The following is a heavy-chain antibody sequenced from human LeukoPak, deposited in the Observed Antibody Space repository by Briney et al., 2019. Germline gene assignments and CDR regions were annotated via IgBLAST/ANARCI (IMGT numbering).Heavy chain of an antibody. CDR3: AIPYGDYDTKTYYYYYGMDV. D-gene: IGHD4-17*01. Sequence: ASVEVSCKASGYTFTGYYMHWVRQAPGQGLEWMGWINPNSGGTNYAQKFQGWVTMTRDTSISTAYMELSRLRSDDTAVYYCAIPYGDYDTKTYYYYYGMDVWGQGTTVTVSS. V-gene: IGHV1-2*04. CDR1: GYTFTGYY. J-gene: IGHJ6*02. CDR2: INPNSGGT.